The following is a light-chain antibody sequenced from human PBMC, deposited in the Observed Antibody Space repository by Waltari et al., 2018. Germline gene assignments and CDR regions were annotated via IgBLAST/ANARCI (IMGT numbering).Light chain of an antibody. Sequence: EIVMPQSPATLSVSLGESATLSCRASQSVSSNLAWYQQKPGQAPRPLIYGASTRATGIPARFSGSGSGTEFTLTISSLQSEDFAVYYCHQYNNWPPKTFGQGTKVEIK. CDR3: HQYNNWPPKT. V-gene: IGKV3-15*01. J-gene: IGKJ1*01. CDR2: GAS. CDR1: QSVSSN.